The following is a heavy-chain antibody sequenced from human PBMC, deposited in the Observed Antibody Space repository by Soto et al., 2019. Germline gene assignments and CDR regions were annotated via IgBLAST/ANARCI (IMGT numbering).Heavy chain of an antibody. Sequence: QITLKESGPTLVKPTQTLTLTCTFSGFSLTTSGVGVGWIRQPPGKTLEWLALIYWDDDKRYRPSLKSRLTITKDTSQNVVVLTMTNMDRVDTATYYCALLTYYYDSSGYYSSAEYFQHWGQGTLVTVSS. CDR2: IYWDDDK. D-gene: IGHD3-22*01. J-gene: IGHJ1*01. CDR1: GFSLTTSGVG. CDR3: ALLTYYYDSSGYYSSAEYFQH. V-gene: IGHV2-5*02.